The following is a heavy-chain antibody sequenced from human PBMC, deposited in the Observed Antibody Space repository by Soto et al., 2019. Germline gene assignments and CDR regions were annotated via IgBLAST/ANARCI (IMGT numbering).Heavy chain of an antibody. Sequence: GASAKVSCKASGYTFISYDINWVRQAPGQGLEWMGWMNPYNGNAGYAQNFQGRVTMTRNTSINTAYMELSSLRSNDTAVYYCASPPGSGYVVDYWGQGTLVTVSS. CDR2: MNPYNGNA. J-gene: IGHJ4*02. V-gene: IGHV1-8*01. CDR1: GYTFISYD. D-gene: IGHD5-12*01. CDR3: ASPPGSGYVVDY.